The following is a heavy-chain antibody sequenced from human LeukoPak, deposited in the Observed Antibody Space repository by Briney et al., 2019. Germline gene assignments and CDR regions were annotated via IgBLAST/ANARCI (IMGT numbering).Heavy chain of an antibody. CDR3: ARMVYCSSISCSYYYYMDV. J-gene: IGHJ6*03. Sequence: EASVTVSCKASGYTFTSYYMYWVRQAPGQGLEWMGIINPSDGSTRYAQKFQGRVTMTRDTSTRTVYMELRSLRSEDTAVYYCARMVYCSSISCSYYYYMDVWGKGTTVTVSS. CDR1: GYTFTSYY. CDR2: INPSDGST. V-gene: IGHV1-46*01. D-gene: IGHD2-2*01.